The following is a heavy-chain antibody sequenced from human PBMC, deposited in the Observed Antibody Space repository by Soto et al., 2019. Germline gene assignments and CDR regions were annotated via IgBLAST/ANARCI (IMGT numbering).Heavy chain of an antibody. Sequence: ASVKVSCKASGYTFTSYGISWVRQAPGQGLEWMGWISAYNGNTNYAQKLQGRVTMATDTSTSTAYMELRSLRSDDTAVYYCARDIGSRAARRATLGMDVWGQGTTVTVSS. D-gene: IGHD6-6*01. J-gene: IGHJ6*02. CDR2: ISAYNGNT. V-gene: IGHV1-18*04. CDR1: GYTFTSYG. CDR3: ARDIGSRAARRATLGMDV.